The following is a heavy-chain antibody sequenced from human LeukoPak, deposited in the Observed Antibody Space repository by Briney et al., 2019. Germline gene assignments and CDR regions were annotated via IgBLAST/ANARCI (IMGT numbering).Heavy chain of an antibody. CDR1: GFTFSIYS. CDR2: INWNGGST. J-gene: IGHJ4*02. D-gene: IGHD6-13*01. CDR3: ARVALIAAAGHFDY. V-gene: IGHV3-20*04. Sequence: GGSLRLSCAASGFTFSIYSINWGRQAPRKGLWCVCGINWNGGSTGYADYVKGRFTIYRDNDKNSLYMQMNSLRAEDTALYYCARVALIAAAGHFDYWGQGTMVTVSS.